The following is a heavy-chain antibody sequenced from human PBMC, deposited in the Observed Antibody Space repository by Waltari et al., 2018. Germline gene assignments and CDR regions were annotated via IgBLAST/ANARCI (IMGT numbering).Heavy chain of an antibody. Sequence: QVQLVQSGAEVKKPGSSVKVSCKASGGTFRNYVISWVREATGQGLEWRGGIIPIFGTPNYAQKFQVRVTIIADESTSTVYMELSSLRSEDTAVYYCARSYYYDRIGDYPSLGAFDYWGQGTLVTVSS. J-gene: IGHJ4*02. CDR3: ARSYYYDRIGDYPSLGAFDY. CDR1: GGTFRNYV. V-gene: IGHV1-69*12. CDR2: IIPIFGTP. D-gene: IGHD3-22*01.